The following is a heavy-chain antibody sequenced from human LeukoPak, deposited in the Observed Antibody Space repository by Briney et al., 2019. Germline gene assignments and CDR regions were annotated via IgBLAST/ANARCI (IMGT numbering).Heavy chain of an antibody. Sequence: ASGKVSCKASGYTFTSYDINWVRQATGQGLEWMGWMNPNSGNTGYAQKFQGRVTMTRNTSISTAYMELSSLRSEDTAVYYCARARAVAAYDAFDIWGQGTMVTVSS. CDR1: GYTFTSYD. CDR2: MNPNSGNT. J-gene: IGHJ3*02. CDR3: ARARAVAAYDAFDI. D-gene: IGHD6-19*01. V-gene: IGHV1-8*01.